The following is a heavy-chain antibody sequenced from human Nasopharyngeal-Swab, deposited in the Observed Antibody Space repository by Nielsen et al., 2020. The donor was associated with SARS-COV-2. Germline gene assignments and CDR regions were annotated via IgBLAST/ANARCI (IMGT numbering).Heavy chain of an antibody. CDR1: GFIFSASA. CDR2: IGDKEHNYAT. CDR3: TTDFYFDY. J-gene: IGHJ4*02. Sequence: ESLKISCAASGFIFSASAIHWVRQASGKGLEWVGRIGDKEHNYATTYGASVQGRFTISRDDSKNTAFLQMDSLKPEDTALYYCTTDFYFDYWGQGTLVTVSS. V-gene: IGHV3-73*01.